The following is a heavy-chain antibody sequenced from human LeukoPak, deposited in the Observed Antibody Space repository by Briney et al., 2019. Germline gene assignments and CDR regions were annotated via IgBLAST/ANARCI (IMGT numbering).Heavy chain of an antibody. J-gene: IGHJ6*02. D-gene: IGHD4/OR15-4a*01. Sequence: GESLKISCKGSGYSFTSYWIGWVRQMPGKGLEWMGIIYPGDSDTRYSPSFQGQVTISADKSISTAYLQWSSLKASDTAMYYCARYMVKGAVGAKDYGMDVWGQGTTVTVSS. CDR2: IYPGDSDT. CDR1: GYSFTSYW. V-gene: IGHV5-51*01. CDR3: ARYMVKGAVGAKDYGMDV.